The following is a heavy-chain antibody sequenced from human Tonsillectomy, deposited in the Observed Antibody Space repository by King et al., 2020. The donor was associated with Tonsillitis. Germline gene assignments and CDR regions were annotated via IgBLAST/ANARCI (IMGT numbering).Heavy chain of an antibody. J-gene: IGHJ4*02. V-gene: IGHV3-23*04. Sequence: VQLVESGGGLVQPGGSLRLSCAASGFTFSSYAMSWVRQAPGKGLEWVSVISGSGGITYYTDSVKGRSTISIDNTKNMLYLQMNSLGAEDTAVYYCVKDGGGDDFDYWGQGTLVTVSS. CDR2: ISGSGGIT. D-gene: IGHD3-16*01. CDR1: GFTFSSYA. CDR3: VKDGGGDDFDY.